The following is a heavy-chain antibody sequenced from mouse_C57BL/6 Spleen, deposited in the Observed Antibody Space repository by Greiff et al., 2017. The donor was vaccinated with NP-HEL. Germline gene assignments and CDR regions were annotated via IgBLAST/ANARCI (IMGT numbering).Heavy chain of an antibody. CDR2: IYPSDSET. V-gene: IGHV1-61*01. J-gene: IGHJ4*01. Sequence: VQLQQSGAELVRPGSSVKLSCKASGYTFTSYWMDWVKQRPGQGLEWIGNIYPSDSETHYNQKFKDKATLTVDKSSSTAYMQLSSLTSEDSAVYYCARTGGYGNYDAMDYWGQGTSVTVSS. CDR1: GYTFTSYW. D-gene: IGHD2-1*01. CDR3: ARTGGYGNYDAMDY.